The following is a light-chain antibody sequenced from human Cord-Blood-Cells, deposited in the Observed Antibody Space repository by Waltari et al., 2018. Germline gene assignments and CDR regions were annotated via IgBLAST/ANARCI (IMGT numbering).Light chain of an antibody. CDR3: CSYAGSSTWV. CDR1: SSDVGSYNL. V-gene: IGLV2-23*02. J-gene: IGLJ3*02. CDR2: EVS. Sequence: QSALTQPASVSGSPGQSITISCTGTSSDVGSYNLVSWYQQHPGKAPKLMIYEVSKRPSGVSNRFSGSKSGNTASLIISGLQAEDEADYYCCSYAGSSTWVFGGGTKLTVL.